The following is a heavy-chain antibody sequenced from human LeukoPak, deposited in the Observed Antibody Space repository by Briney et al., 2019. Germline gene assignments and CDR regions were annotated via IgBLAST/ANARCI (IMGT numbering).Heavy chain of an antibody. V-gene: IGHV4-59*01. D-gene: IGHD6-13*01. J-gene: IGHJ6*03. CDR1: GGSISSYY. CDR3: ARDTQQLVPPFYYYYYYMDV. Sequence: SETLSLTCTVSGGSISSYYWSWIRQPPGKGLEWIGYIYYSGSTNYNPSLKSRVTISVDTSKNQFSLKLSSVTAADTAVYYCARDTQQLVPPFYYYYYYMDVWGKGTTVTVSS. CDR2: IYYSGST.